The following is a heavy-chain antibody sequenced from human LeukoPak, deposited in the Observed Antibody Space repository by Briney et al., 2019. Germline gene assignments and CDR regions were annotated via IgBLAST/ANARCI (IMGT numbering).Heavy chain of an antibody. V-gene: IGHV4-39*01. Sequence: PSETLSLTCTVSGGSISSSSYYWGWIHQPPGKGLDWIGMFYYAGSTYYNPSLKSRVTISLDTSKNQFSLKLRSVTAADTAVYYCARTYRYNPEYWGQGTLVTVSS. CDR2: FYYAGST. CDR1: GGSISSSSYY. CDR3: ARTYRYNPEY. J-gene: IGHJ4*02. D-gene: IGHD1-14*01.